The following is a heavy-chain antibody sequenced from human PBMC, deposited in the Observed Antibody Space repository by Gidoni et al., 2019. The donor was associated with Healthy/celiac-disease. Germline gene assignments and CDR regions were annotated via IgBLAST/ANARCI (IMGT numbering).Heavy chain of an antibody. CDR1: GGTFSSYA. J-gene: IGHJ3*02. CDR2: IIPICGTA. Sequence: QVQLVQSGAEVKKPGSSVKVSCKASGGTFSSYAISWVRQAPGQGLEWMGGIIPICGTANYAQKFQGRVTITADESTSTAYMELSSLRSEDTAVYYCARGYYYDSSGFFYAFDIWGQGTMVTVSS. V-gene: IGHV1-69*01. CDR3: ARGYYYDSSGFFYAFDI. D-gene: IGHD3-22*01.